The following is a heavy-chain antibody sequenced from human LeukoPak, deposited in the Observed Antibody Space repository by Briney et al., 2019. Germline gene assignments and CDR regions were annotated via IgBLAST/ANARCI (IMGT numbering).Heavy chain of an antibody. Sequence: SQTLSLTCAISGDSVSSNSAAWSRVTQSPSRGLEWLGRTYYRSKLYYDYAVSVKSRITINPDTSKNQFSLQLNSVTPEDTAVYYCARGATAYFDYWGQGTLVTVSS. CDR2: TYYRSKLYY. D-gene: IGHD5-12*01. V-gene: IGHV6-1*01. CDR3: ARGATAYFDY. CDR1: GDSVSSNSAA. J-gene: IGHJ4*02.